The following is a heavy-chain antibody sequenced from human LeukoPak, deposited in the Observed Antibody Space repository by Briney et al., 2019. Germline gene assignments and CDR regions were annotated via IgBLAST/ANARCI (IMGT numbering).Heavy chain of an antibody. CDR2: MNPNSGNT. V-gene: IGHV1-8*01. D-gene: IGHD6-6*01. J-gene: IGHJ4*02. CDR3: ARGQDSSSWFDY. CDR1: GYTFTSYD. Sequence: ASVKVSCKASGYTFTSYDINWVRQATGQGLEWMGWMNPNSGNTGYAQKFQGRVTMTRNTSISTAYMELSSLRSEDTDVYYCARGQDSSSWFDYWGQGTLVTVSS.